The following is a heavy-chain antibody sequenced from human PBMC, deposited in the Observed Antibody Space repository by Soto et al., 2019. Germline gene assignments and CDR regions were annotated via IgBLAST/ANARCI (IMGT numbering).Heavy chain of an antibody. D-gene: IGHD3-10*01. CDR2: ISGYNGNT. CDR1: GYTFTSYG. CDR3: ARGGNDFRWYGELRGFIRRYFDY. J-gene: IGHJ4*02. V-gene: IGHV1-18*01. Sequence: QVQLVQSGAEVKKPGASVKVSCKASGYTFTSYGISWVRQAPGQGLERMGCISGYNGNTNYAQKLQGRVTMTTETSKITAYRELSGLRYDDTAVYDCARGGNDFRWYGELRGFIRRYFDYWGQGNVITVSA.